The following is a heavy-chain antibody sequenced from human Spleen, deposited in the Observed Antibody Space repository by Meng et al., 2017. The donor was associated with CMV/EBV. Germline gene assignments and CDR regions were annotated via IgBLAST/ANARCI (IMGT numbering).Heavy chain of an antibody. J-gene: IGHJ4*02. Sequence: GESLKISCAASGFTFSSYGMHWVRQAPGKGLEWVAFIRYDGSNKYYADSVKGRFTISRDNSKNTLYLQMNSLRAEDTAVYYCAKDVSAGATTGSPGYWGQGTLVTVSS. CDR1: GFTFSSYG. CDR2: IRYDGSNK. V-gene: IGHV3-30*02. D-gene: IGHD1-26*01. CDR3: AKDVSAGATTGSPGY.